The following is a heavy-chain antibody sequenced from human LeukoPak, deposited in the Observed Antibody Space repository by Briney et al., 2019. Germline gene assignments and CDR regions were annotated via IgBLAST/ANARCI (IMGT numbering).Heavy chain of an antibody. J-gene: IGHJ4*02. CDR3: ARGRVEMATIDFDY. Sequence: PSETLSLTCTVSGGSISRSRDYWGWIRQPPGKGLEWIGSIYYSGSTYYNPSLKSRVTISGDTSKNRFSLKLSSVTAADTAMYYCARGRVEMATIDFDYWGQGTLVTVSS. V-gene: IGHV4-39*07. CDR1: GGSISRSRDY. CDR2: IYYSGST. D-gene: IGHD5-24*01.